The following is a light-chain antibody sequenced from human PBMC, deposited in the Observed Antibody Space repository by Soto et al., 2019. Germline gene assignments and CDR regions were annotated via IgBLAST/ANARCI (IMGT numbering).Light chain of an antibody. CDR1: SSDVGNDNF. CDR2: EVS. J-gene: IGLJ1*01. V-gene: IGLV2-14*01. Sequence: QSVLTQPASVSGSPGQSITISCTGTSSDVGNDNFVSWYQHHPGKAPKLIIYEVSYRPSGVSHRFSGSKSGNTASLTISGLQSEDEADYYCSSKSPDFFGTGTKVTVL. CDR3: SSKSPDF.